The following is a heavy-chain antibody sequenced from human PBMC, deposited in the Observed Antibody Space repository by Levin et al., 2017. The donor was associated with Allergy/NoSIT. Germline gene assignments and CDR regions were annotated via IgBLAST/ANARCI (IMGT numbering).Heavy chain of an antibody. CDR2: IERDGSET. D-gene: IGHD3-16*02. J-gene: IGHJ6*02. CDR3: AREEGWGYHYGMDV. V-gene: IGHV3-7*01. CDR1: GFTFTSFW. Sequence: GGSLRLSCAACGFTFTSFWMTWVRQAPGKGLEWVANIERDGSETYYVDSVKGRFTISRDNAKNSVYLQMNSLRVDDTAVYYCAREEGWGYHYGMDVWGQGTTVTVSS.